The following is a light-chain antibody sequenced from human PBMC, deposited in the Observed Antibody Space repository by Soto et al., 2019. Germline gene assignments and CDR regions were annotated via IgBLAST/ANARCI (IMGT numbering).Light chain of an antibody. CDR3: QQYDGSPPIT. CDR1: QSVSSSY. Sequence: EIFLTQSLGTLSLFPGERPTLSCRAIQSVSSSYLAWYQQKPGQAPRLLIYGASTRATGIPDRFSGSGSGTDFTLIINSLQPEDVAIYYCQQYDGSPPITFGQVTRLEIK. CDR2: GAS. V-gene: IGKV3-20*01. J-gene: IGKJ5*01.